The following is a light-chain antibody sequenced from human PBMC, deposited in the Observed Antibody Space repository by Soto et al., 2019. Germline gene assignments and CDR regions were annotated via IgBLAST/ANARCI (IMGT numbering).Light chain of an antibody. Sequence: QSALTQPASVSGSPGQSIIISCTGSSSDVGGYNYVSWYQHHPGKAPKLIIHEVRSRPSGISDRVSGTKSGNTASLTISGLQAEDEGDYYCSPYAGYNTWVFGGGTKVTVL. V-gene: IGLV2-14*01. CDR1: SSDVGGYNY. CDR2: EVR. CDR3: SPYAGYNTWV. J-gene: IGLJ3*02.